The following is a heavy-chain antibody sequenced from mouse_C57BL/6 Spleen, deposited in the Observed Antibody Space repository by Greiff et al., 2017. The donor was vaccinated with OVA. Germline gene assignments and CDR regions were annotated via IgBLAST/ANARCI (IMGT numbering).Heavy chain of an antibody. CDR1: GYTFTDYE. CDR2: IDPETGGT. CDR3: TRRGPYYFDY. Sequence: VKLVESGAELVRPGASVTLSCKASGYTFTDYEMHWVKQTPVHGLEWIGAIDPETGGTAYNQKFKGKAILTADKSSSTAYMELRSLTSEDSAVYYCTRRGPYYFDYWGQGTTLTVSS. J-gene: IGHJ2*01. V-gene: IGHV1-15*01.